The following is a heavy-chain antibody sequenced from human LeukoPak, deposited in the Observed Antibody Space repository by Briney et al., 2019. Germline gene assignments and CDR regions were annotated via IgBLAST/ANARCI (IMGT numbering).Heavy chain of an antibody. Sequence: PSETLSLTCTVSGGSISSGGYYWSWIRPHPGQGLEWNGYICDSGSSYYHPSIKRRVTISVDTSKNQFSLKLSSMTAADTAVYYCARDDPREGYYYDSSGYHAFDIWGQGTMVTVSS. J-gene: IGHJ3*02. CDR2: ICDSGSS. CDR3: ARDDPREGYYYDSSGYHAFDI. CDR1: GGSISSGGYY. D-gene: IGHD3-22*01. V-gene: IGHV4-31*03.